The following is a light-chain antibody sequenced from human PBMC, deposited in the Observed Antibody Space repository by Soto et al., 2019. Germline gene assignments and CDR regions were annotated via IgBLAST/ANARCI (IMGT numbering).Light chain of an antibody. CDR3: AAWDDSLSVL. CDR2: KDN. Sequence: QSVLTQPPSASGTPGQGVTISCSGSSSNIGYNYVYWYQQLPGTAPKLLIYKDNQRPSGVSDRFSGSKSGTSASLAISGLRSEYEADYYCAAWDDSLSVLFGGGTKLTVL. CDR1: SSNIGYNY. J-gene: IGLJ2*01. V-gene: IGLV1-47*01.